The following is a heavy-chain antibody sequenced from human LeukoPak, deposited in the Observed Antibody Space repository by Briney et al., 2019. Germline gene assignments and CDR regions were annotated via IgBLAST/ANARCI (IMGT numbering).Heavy chain of an antibody. Sequence: SQTLSLTCAISGDSVSSNSAAWNWIRQSPSRGLECLGRTYYRSKWYNDYAVSVKSRITINPDTSKNQFSLQLNSVTPEDTAVYYCARDPIAAAARYNWFDPWGQGTLVTVSS. CDR2: TYYRSKWYN. D-gene: IGHD6-13*01. V-gene: IGHV6-1*01. CDR3: ARDPIAAAARYNWFDP. J-gene: IGHJ5*02. CDR1: GDSVSSNSAA.